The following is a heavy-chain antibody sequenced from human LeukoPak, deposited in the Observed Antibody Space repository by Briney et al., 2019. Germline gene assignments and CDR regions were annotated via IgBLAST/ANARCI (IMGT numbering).Heavy chain of an antibody. J-gene: IGHJ4*02. CDR2: ISSSDNTI. Sequence: GGSLRLSCAASGFTFSSYWMHWVRQAPGKGLEWVSYISSSDNTIHYADSVKGRFTISRDNAKNSLYLEMNSLRDEDTAVYYCARVHRGYSYGRLDYWGQGTLVTVSS. CDR1: GFTFSSYW. D-gene: IGHD5-18*01. CDR3: ARVHRGYSYGRLDY. V-gene: IGHV3-48*02.